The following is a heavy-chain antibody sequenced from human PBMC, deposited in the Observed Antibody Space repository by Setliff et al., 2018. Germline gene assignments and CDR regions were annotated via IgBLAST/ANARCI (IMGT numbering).Heavy chain of an antibody. CDR2: IYYSGST. CDR3: ARTLYDYDILTGPGYYFDY. Sequence: ETLSLTCTVSGGSISSSSYYWGWIRQPPGKGLEWIGSIYYSGSTYYNPSLKSRVPISVDTSKNQFSLKLSSVTAADTAVYYCARTLYDYDILTGPGYYFDYWGQGTLVTVSS. V-gene: IGHV4-39*07. CDR1: GGSISSSSYY. D-gene: IGHD3-9*01. J-gene: IGHJ4*02.